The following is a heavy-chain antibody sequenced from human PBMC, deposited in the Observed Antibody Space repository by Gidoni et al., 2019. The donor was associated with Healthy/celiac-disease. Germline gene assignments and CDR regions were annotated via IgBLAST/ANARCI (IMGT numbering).Heavy chain of an antibody. V-gene: IGHV3-7*01. CDR3: ARDSSITIFGVVIPNDSFDI. Sequence: EVQLVESGGGLVQPGGSLRLSCAASGCTCSSYWMSWVRQAPGKGLEWVANIKQDGSEKYYVDSVKGRFTISRDNAKNSLYLQMNSLRAEDTAVYYCARDSSITIFGVVIPNDSFDIWGQGTMVTVSS. J-gene: IGHJ3*02. CDR1: GCTCSSYW. D-gene: IGHD3-3*01. CDR2: IKQDGSEK.